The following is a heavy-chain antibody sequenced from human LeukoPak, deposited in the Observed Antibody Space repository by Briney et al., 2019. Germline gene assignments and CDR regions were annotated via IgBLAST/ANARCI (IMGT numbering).Heavy chain of an antibody. D-gene: IGHD3-3*01. CDR2: INPSGDNT. CDR3: ARGPHRRTYDRDNWFDP. Sequence: ASVKVSCKASGYTFTGYYMHWVRQAPGQGLEWMGIINPSGDNTNYAQKFQGRVTMTRDMSTTTVYMELSSLRSEDTAVYYCARGPHRRTYDRDNWFDPWGQGTLVTVSS. CDR1: GYTFTGYY. J-gene: IGHJ5*02. V-gene: IGHV1-46*01.